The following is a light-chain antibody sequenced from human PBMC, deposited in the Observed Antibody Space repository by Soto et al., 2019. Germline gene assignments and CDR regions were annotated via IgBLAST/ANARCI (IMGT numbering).Light chain of an antibody. CDR1: SSDVGSYNL. CDR2: EGS. J-gene: IGLJ1*01. CDR3: CSYAGSSTFV. Sequence: QSALPQPASVSGSPGQSITISCTGTSSDVGSYNLASWYQQHPGKAPKLMIYEGSKRPSGVSNRFSGSKSGNTASLTISGLQAEDEADYYCCSYAGSSTFVFGTGTKVTV. V-gene: IGLV2-23*03.